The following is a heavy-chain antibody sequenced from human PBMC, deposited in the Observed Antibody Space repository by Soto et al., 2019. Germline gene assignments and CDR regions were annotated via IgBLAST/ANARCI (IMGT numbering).Heavy chain of an antibody. CDR3: AKNRESGTYYVDAFDI. Sequence: VQLLESGGGLVQPGGSLRLSCAASGFTFNTYTMSWVRQAPGKGLEWVSAISGSGGSTYYADSVEGRFTISRDSSKNTLYLQMNSLRAEDTAVYYCAKNRESGTYYVDAFDIWGQGTMVTVSS. CDR1: GFTFNTYT. J-gene: IGHJ3*02. V-gene: IGHV3-23*01. CDR2: ISGSGGST. D-gene: IGHD1-26*01.